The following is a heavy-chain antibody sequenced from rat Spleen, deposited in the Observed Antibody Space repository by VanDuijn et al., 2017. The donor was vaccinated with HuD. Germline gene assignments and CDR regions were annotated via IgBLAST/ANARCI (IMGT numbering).Heavy chain of an antibody. CDR1: GFTFSDYY. CDR2: LSYDGHTT. Sequence: EVQLVESDGGLVQPGRSLKLSCAASGFTFSDYYMAWVRQAPTKGLEWVATLSYDGHTTYYRDSVKGRFTISRDNAKSTLYLQMDSLRSEDTATYHWASHRRYSVYVMDAWGQGASVTVSS. J-gene: IGHJ4*01. D-gene: IGHD1-1*01. V-gene: IGHV5-29*01. CDR3: ASHRRYSVYVMDA.